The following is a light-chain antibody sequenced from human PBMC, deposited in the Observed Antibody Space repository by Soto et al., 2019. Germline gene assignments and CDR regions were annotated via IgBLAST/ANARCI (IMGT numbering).Light chain of an antibody. Sequence: EIVLTQSPGTLSLSPGERATLSCRASQSVSSSYLSWYQQKPGQAPRPLIYGASSRATGIPDRFSGSGSGTDFTLTISSLEPEDFAVYYCQQYGSSPKFGQGTKVEIK. CDR1: QSVSSSY. CDR2: GAS. J-gene: IGKJ1*01. CDR3: QQYGSSPK. V-gene: IGKV3-20*01.